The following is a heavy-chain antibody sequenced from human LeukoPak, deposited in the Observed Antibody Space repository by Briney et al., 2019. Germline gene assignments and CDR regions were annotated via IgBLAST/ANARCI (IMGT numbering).Heavy chain of an antibody. Sequence: PSETLSLTCTVSGGSISSYYWNWIRQPPGKGLEWIGNIYYTGSTYYNPSLKSRVTISVDTSKNQFSLKLSSVTAADTAVYYCARVYYYDSSGYLLDYYYYYYMDVWGKGTTVTVSS. CDR2: IYYTGST. CDR3: ARVYYYDSSGYLLDYYYYYYMDV. CDR1: GGSISSYY. V-gene: IGHV4-59*12. J-gene: IGHJ6*03. D-gene: IGHD3-22*01.